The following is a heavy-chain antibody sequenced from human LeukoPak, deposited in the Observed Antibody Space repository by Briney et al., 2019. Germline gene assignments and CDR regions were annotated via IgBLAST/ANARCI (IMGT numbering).Heavy chain of an antibody. Sequence: TGGPLRLSCAASGFTFSSYAMHWVRQAPGKGLEWVAVISYDGSNKYYAGSVKGRFTISRDNSKNTLYLQMNSLRAEDTAVYYCARDAGDYGRPYWYFDLWGRGTLVTVSS. D-gene: IGHD4-17*01. V-gene: IGHV3-30-3*01. CDR2: ISYDGSNK. CDR1: GFTFSSYA. J-gene: IGHJ2*01. CDR3: ARDAGDYGRPYWYFDL.